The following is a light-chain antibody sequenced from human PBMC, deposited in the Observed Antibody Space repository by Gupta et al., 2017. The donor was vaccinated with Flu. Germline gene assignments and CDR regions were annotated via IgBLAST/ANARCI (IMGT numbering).Light chain of an antibody. J-gene: IGKJ2*03. Sequence: EIVLTQSPATLSLSPEERATPSCRASQSVSSYLAWYQQKPGQAPRLLIYDASNRATGIPARFSGSGSGTDFTLTISSLEPEDFAVYYCQQRSNWPSYSFGQGTKLEIK. V-gene: IGKV3-11*01. CDR3: QQRSNWPSYS. CDR2: DAS. CDR1: QSVSSY.